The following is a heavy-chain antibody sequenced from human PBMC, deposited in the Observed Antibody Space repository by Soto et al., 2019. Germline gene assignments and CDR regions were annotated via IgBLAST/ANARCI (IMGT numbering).Heavy chain of an antibody. CDR1: GYTFTSYD. D-gene: IGHD3-10*01. CDR2: MNPNSGNT. Sequence: QVQLVQSGAEVKKPGASVKVSCKASGYTFTSYDINWVRQATGQGLEWMGWMNPNSGNTGYAQKFQGRVTMTRNNSISTAYIELSSLRSEDTAVYYCSGGRPPVRGGYYFDYWGQGTLVTVSS. J-gene: IGHJ4*02. V-gene: IGHV1-8*01. CDR3: SGGRPPVRGGYYFDY.